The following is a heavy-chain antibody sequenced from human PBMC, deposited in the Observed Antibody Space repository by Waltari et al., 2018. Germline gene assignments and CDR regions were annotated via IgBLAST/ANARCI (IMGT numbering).Heavy chain of an antibody. CDR1: GGTFSSYA. CDR3: ARSRYDYVWGSYRYGTDY. V-gene: IGHV1-69*05. CDR2: IIPIFGTA. D-gene: IGHD3-16*02. Sequence: QVQLVQSGAEVKKPGSSVKVSCKASGGTFSSYAISWVRQAPGQGLEWIGGIIPIFGTAKYAQKCQGRVTMTTDESTSTAYMELSSLRSEDTALYYCARSRYDYVWGSYRYGTDYWGQGTLVTVSS. J-gene: IGHJ4*02.